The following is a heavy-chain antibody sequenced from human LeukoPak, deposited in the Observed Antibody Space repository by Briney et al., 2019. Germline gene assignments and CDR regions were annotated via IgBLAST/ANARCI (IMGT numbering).Heavy chain of an antibody. J-gene: IGHJ6*02. CDR3: AKEDDYGDYYYGMDV. Sequence: PGRSLRLSCAASGFTFSSYGMHWVRHAPGKGLEWVAVISYDGSNKYYADSVKGRFTISRDNSKNTLYLQMNSLRAEDTAVYYCAKEDDYGDYYYGMDVWGQGTTVTVSS. D-gene: IGHD4-17*01. V-gene: IGHV3-30*18. CDR2: ISYDGSNK. CDR1: GFTFSSYG.